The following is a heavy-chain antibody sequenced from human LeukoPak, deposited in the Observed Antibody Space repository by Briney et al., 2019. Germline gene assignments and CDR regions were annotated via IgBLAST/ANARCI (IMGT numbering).Heavy chain of an antibody. D-gene: IGHD2-21*02. V-gene: IGHV1-8*01. Sequence: ASVKVSCKASGYTFTSYDINWVRQATGQGLEWMGWMNPNSGNTGYAQKFQGRVTMTRNTSISTAYMELSSLRSEDTAVYYCARSARAYCGGDYYLFDYWGQGTLVTVSS. J-gene: IGHJ4*02. CDR1: GYTFTSYD. CDR3: ARSARAYCGGDYYLFDY. CDR2: MNPNSGNT.